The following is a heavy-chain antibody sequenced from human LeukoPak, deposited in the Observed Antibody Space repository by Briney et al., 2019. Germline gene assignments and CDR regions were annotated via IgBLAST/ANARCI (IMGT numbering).Heavy chain of an antibody. J-gene: IGHJ6*02. CDR1: GGSISSADYY. Sequence: SQTLSLTCTVSGGSISSADYYWSWIRQPPGKGLEWIGYIYYSGSTYYNPSLKSRVTISIDTSKNQFSLKLSSVTAADTAVYYCARVFGSREKYYLYYYAMDVWGQGTTVTVSS. CDR3: ARVFGSREKYYLYYYAMDV. V-gene: IGHV4-30-4*01. D-gene: IGHD3-10*01. CDR2: IYYSGST.